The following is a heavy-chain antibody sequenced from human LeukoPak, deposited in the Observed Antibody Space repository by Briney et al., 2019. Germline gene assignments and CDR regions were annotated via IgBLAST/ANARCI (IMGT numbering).Heavy chain of an antibody. Sequence: GGSLRLSCAASGSTFSSYWRHWVRQAPGKGLVWVSRINSDGSSTSYADSVKARLTICTANAKNTLYLPMNSPRAEGTAVSSWARGQKDYWGQGTLVTVSS. CDR2: INSDGSST. J-gene: IGHJ4*02. CDR1: GSTFSSYW. V-gene: IGHV3-74*01. CDR3: ARGQKDY.